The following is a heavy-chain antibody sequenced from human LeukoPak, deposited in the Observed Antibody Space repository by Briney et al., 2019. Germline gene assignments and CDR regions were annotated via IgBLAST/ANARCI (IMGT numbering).Heavy chain of an antibody. Sequence: QSGGSLKLSCEVSGFTFDSFGLSWVRQAPGKGPEWIAYISGSSVAIYYADSVKGRFTISRDNSKNTLYLQMNSLRAEDTAVYYCAKGAHNSVAGKGYFDYWGQGTLVTVSS. V-gene: IGHV3-23*01. CDR3: AKGAHNSVAGKGYFDY. CDR2: ISGSSVAI. J-gene: IGHJ4*02. CDR1: GFTFDSFG. D-gene: IGHD6-19*01.